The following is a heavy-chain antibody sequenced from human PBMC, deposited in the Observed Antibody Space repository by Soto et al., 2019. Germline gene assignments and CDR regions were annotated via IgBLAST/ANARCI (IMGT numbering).Heavy chain of an antibody. CDR2: IYYSGST. V-gene: IGHV4-31*03. CDR1: GGSISSGGYY. Sequence: QVQLQESGPGLVKPSQTLSLTCTVSGGSISSGGYYWNWIRQHPGKGLEWIGYIYYSGSTYYNPSLMSRVTISVYTSKNQFSLKLSSVTDANTVVCYCARSVFTWGQGTLVTVSS. J-gene: IGHJ5*02. CDR3: ARSVFT.